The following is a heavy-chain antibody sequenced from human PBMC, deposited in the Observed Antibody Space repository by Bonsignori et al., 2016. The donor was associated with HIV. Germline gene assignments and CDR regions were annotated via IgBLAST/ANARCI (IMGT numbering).Heavy chain of an antibody. CDR3: ARFAAVGTGQFDY. J-gene: IGHJ4*02. V-gene: IGHV4-30-4*01. CDR2: IYDSEIT. Sequence: WIRQPPGKGLEWIGYIYDSEITHYNPSLKSRVTISVDTSKNQFSLKLRSVTGTDTAVYYCARFAAVGTGQFDYWGQGTLVTVSS. D-gene: IGHD6-13*01.